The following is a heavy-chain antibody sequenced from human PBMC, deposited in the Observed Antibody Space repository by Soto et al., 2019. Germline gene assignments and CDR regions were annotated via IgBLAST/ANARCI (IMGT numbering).Heavy chain of an antibody. CDR3: ASNLGWRSGWYN. J-gene: IGHJ4*02. CDR2: INPSGGST. Sequence: QVQLVQSGAEVQKPGASVKVSCKASGYTFTSYYMPWVRQAPGQGLEWMGIINPSGGSTSYAQKFQGRVTMTRDTSTSTVYMALSSLRSEDTAVYYCASNLGWRSGWYNWGQGTLVTVSS. V-gene: IGHV1-46*01. CDR1: GYTFTSYY. D-gene: IGHD6-19*01.